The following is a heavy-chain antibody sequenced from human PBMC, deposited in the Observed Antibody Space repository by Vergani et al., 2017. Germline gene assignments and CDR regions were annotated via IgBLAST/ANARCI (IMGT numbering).Heavy chain of an antibody. CDR2: IYYSGST. CDR1: GGSISSYY. Sequence: QVQLQESGPGLVKPSETLSLTCTVSGGSISSYYWSWIRQPPGKGLELIGYIYYSGSTNYNPSPKSRVTISVDTSKNQFPLKLSSVTAADTAVYYCARDGTYSSGYFGNWFDPWGQGTLVTVSS. V-gene: IGHV4-59*01. J-gene: IGHJ5*02. D-gene: IGHD3-22*01. CDR3: ARDGTYSSGYFGNWFDP.